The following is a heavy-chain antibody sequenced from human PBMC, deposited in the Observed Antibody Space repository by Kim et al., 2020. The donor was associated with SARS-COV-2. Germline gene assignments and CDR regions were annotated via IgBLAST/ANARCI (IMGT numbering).Heavy chain of an antibody. Sequence: SETLSLTCAVYGGSFSGYYWSWVRQPPGKGLEWIGEINHSGSSNYNQSRKSRVTISVDTYKDQFSLKLSSVTAADTAVYYCHSASRPPSYYDFWRDYCG. CDR3: HSASRPPSYYDFWRDY. D-gene: IGHD3-3*01. CDR2: INHSGSS. V-gene: IGHV4-34*01. J-gene: IGHJ4*01. CDR1: GGSFSGYY.